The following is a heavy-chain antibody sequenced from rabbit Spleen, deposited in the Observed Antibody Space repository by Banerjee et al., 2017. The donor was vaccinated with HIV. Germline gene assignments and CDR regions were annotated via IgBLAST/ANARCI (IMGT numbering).Heavy chain of an antibody. D-gene: IGHD4-2*01. V-gene: IGHV1S45*01. CDR3: ARDVGIDVYRFSL. J-gene: IGHJ4*01. CDR2: GDTGSSGAT. Sequence: QEQLEESGGGLVKPGASLTLTCKASGIDFSTYGISWVRQAPGKGLEWIGCGDTGSSGATYYANWAKGRFTISKTSSTTVTLQMTSLTTADTATYFCARDVGIDVYRFSLWGPGTLVTVS. CDR1: GIDFSTYG.